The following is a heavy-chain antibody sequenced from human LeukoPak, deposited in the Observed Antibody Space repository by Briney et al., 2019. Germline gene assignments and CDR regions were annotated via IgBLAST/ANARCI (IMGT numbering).Heavy chain of an antibody. J-gene: IGHJ5*02. CDR2: MNPNSGNT. CDR3: ARVKGIAVADMYNWFDP. Sequence: ASVKVSCKASGYTFTSYDINWVRQATGQGLEWVGWMNPNSGNTGYAQKFQGRVTMTRNTSISTAYMELSSLRSEDTAVYYCARVKGIAVADMYNWFDPWGQGTLVTVSS. CDR1: GYTFTSYD. D-gene: IGHD6-19*01. V-gene: IGHV1-8*01.